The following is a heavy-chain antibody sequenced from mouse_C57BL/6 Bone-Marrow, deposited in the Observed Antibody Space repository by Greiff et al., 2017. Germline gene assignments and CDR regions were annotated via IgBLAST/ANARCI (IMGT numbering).Heavy chain of an antibody. V-gene: IGHV7-3*01. CDR1: GFTFTDYY. D-gene: IGHD1-1*01. CDR2: IRNKANGYTT. J-gene: IGHJ4*01. CDR3: ARWPTGVAGDY. Sequence: DVQLVESGGGLVQPGGSLSLSCAASGFTFTDYYMSWVRQPPGKALEWLGFIRNKANGYTTEYSASVKGRFTISRDNSQSILYLQMNALRAEDSATYYCARWPTGVAGDYWGQGTSVTVSS.